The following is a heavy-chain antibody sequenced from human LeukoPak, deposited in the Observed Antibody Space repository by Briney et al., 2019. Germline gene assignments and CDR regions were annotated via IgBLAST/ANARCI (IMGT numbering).Heavy chain of an antibody. V-gene: IGHV3-11*04. CDR1: GFTFSDYY. CDR2: ISSSGSTI. D-gene: IGHD3-22*01. Sequence: PGGSLRLSCAASGFTFSDYYMSWIRQAPGKGLEWVSYISSSGSTIYYADSVKGRFTISRDNAKNSLYLQMNSLRAEDTAVYYCAKDYYYDSSGQYGDDYFDYWGQGTLVTVSS. CDR3: AKDYYYDSSGQYGDDYFDY. J-gene: IGHJ4*02.